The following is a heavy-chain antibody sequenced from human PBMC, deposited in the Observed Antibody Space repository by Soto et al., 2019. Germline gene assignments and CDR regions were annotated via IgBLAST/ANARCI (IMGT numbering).Heavy chain of an antibody. V-gene: IGHV4-34*02. CDR3: AKRFRGYSFGND. D-gene: IGHD5-18*01. J-gene: IGHJ1*01. CDR1: EGSLTGYS. Sequence: HVRLQQWGAGLLRPSGTLSLTCNVSEGSLTGYSWAWIRQPPGHGLQWIGEIFESGVTYYNPSLKPRVTMSIETSKNQFSLRLTSVTAADTAVYYCAKRFRGYSFGNDWGQGILVTVSS. CDR2: IFESGVT.